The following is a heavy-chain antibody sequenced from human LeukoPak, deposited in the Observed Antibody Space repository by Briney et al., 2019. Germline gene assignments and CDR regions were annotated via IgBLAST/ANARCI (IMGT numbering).Heavy chain of an antibody. CDR1: GFTFSSYS. J-gene: IGHJ4*02. CDR3: ARCSEYSSSPDFDY. CDR2: ISSSSSYI. D-gene: IGHD6-6*01. V-gene: IGHV3-21*01. Sequence: GGSLRLSCAASGFTFSSYSMNWVRQAPGKGLEWVSSISSSSSYIYYADSVKGRFTISRDDAKNSLYLQMNSLRAEDTAVYYCARCSEYSSSPDFDYWGQGTLVTVSS.